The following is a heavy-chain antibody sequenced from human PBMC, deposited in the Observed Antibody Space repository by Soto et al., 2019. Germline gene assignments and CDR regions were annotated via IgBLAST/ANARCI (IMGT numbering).Heavy chain of an antibody. CDR2: INWNGGSI. J-gene: IGHJ4*02. V-gene: IGHV3-20*04. D-gene: IGHD3-3*01. Sequence: EVRLVESGGGLVRPGGSLRLSCAVSGITFKEYGMSWVRQTPGKGLQWVAGINWNGGSIGYADSVKGRFTISRDNAKKSLYLRMSSLRAEDTALYYCVMDDFRAAVSLFAFENWGQGTQVTVSS. CDR3: VMDDFRAAVSLFAFEN. CDR1: GITFKEYG.